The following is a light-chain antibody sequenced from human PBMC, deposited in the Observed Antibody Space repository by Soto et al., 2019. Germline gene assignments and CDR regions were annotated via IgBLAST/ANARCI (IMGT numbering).Light chain of an antibody. V-gene: IGLV1-44*01. J-gene: IGLJ1*01. CDR1: SSNIGRNT. Sequence: QAVVTQSPSVSGTPGQRVTISCSGGSSNIGRNTVTWYQHLPGTAPKFLIYTDHQRPSGVPDRFSASTSGTSASLAIDGLQSEDEADYYCAAWDDSLLGYVFGSGTKLTVL. CDR3: AAWDDSLLGYV. CDR2: TDH.